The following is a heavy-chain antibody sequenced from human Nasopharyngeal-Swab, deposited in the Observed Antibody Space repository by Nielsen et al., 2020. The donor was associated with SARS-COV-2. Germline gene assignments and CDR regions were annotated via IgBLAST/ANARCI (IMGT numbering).Heavy chain of an antibody. CDR2: INPSGGST. V-gene: IGHV1-46*01. D-gene: IGHD2-2*01. J-gene: IGHJ6*03. CDR1: GYTFTSYY. Sequence: ASVKVSCKASGYTFTSYYMHWVRQAPGQGLEWMGIINPSGGSTSYAQKFQGRVTMTRDTSTSTVYMELSSLRSEDTAVYYCARDPYCSSTSCYPRVYYYYMDVWGKGTTVTSP. CDR3: ARDPYCSSTSCYPRVYYYYMDV.